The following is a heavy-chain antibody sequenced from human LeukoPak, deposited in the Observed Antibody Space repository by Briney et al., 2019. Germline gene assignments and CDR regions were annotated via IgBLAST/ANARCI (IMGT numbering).Heavy chain of an antibody. Sequence: SETLSLTCTVSGGSTNSYYWSWIRQPAGKGLEWIGRIYTSGSSGSTNYNPSLKSRVTMSVDTSKDQFSLKLTSVTAADTAVYYCARTTEGRYTYGYFYYYYMDVWGKGTTVTISS. CDR3: ARTTEGRYTYGYFYYYYMDV. V-gene: IGHV4-4*07. D-gene: IGHD5-18*01. CDR1: GGSTNSYY. CDR2: IYTSGSSGST. J-gene: IGHJ6*03.